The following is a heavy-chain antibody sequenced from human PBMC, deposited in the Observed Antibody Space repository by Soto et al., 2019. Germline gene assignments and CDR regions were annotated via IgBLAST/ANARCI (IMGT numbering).Heavy chain of an antibody. CDR3: AKRQGTGLAAKNFDF. D-gene: IGHD2-15*01. Sequence: VQLVESGGGVVQPGRSLRLSCAASGFPFSNHAMSWVRQAPGKGLEWVSGISDGDDLIYYADSVKGRFSMSRDNSENMLYLQMTNLRAEDTAIYFCAKRQGTGLAAKNFDFWGQGTLVTVSS. J-gene: IGHJ4*02. V-gene: IGHV3-23*04. CDR2: ISDGDDLI. CDR1: GFPFSNHA.